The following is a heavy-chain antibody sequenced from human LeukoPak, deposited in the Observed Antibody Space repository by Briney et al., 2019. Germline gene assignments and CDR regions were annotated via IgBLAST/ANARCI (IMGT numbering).Heavy chain of an antibody. Sequence: GGSLRLSCAASGFSLTTYAMSWVRQAPGKGLEWVSTITASGRSGDTTYYADSVKGRFTISRDNSKNTLYLQMNSLRAEDTAVYYCAKGRGSSPSSFDYWGQGTLVTVSS. V-gene: IGHV3-23*01. D-gene: IGHD6-6*01. CDR1: GFSLTTYA. CDR2: ITASGRSGDTT. J-gene: IGHJ4*02. CDR3: AKGRGSSPSSFDY.